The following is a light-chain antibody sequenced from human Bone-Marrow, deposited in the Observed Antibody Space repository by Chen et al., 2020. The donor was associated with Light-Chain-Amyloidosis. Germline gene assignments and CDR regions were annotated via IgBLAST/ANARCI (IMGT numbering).Light chain of an antibody. J-gene: IGLJ1*01. CDR3: SSYTITNPLV. V-gene: IGLV2-14*01. CDR1: SSDVGGDNH. CDR2: EVT. Sequence: QPALTQPASVSGSPGQSITISCTGTSSDVGGDNHVSWYQQHPDKAPKLMIYEVTNRPSWVPDRLSGSKSDNTASLPISGLQTEDEADYFCSSYTITNPLVFGSGTRVTVL.